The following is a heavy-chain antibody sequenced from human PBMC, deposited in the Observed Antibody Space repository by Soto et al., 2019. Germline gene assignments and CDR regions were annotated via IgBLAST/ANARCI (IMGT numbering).Heavy chain of an antibody. J-gene: IGHJ4*02. CDR1: GGSFSGYY. V-gene: IGHV4-34*01. Sequence: NPSETLSLTCAVYGGSFSGYYWSWIRQPPGKGLEGIGEINHSGSTNYNPSLKSRVTISVDTSKNQFSLKLSSVTAADTAVYYCARGRRITMIVVVINIPKGPFDYWGQGTLVTVSS. D-gene: IGHD3-22*01. CDR2: INHSGST. CDR3: ARGRRITMIVVVINIPKGPFDY.